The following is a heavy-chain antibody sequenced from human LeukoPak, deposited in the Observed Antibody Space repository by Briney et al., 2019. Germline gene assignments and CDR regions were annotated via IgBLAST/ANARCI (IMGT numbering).Heavy chain of an antibody. J-gene: IGHJ3*02. CDR2: INHSGST. Sequence: SETLSLTCAVYGGSFSGYYWSWIRQPPGKGLEWIGEINHSGSTNYNPSLKSRVTISVDTSKNQFSLKLSSVIAADTAVYYCARDLSAAFDIWGQGTMVTVSS. V-gene: IGHV4-34*01. CDR1: GGSFSGYY. D-gene: IGHD2/OR15-2a*01. CDR3: ARDLSAAFDI.